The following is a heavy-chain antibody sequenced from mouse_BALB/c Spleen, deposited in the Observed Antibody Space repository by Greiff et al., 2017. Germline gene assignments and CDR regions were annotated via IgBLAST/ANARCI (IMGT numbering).Heavy chain of an antibody. CDR2: ISTYYGDA. J-gene: IGHJ1*01. Sequence: VKLMESGAELVRPGVSVKISCKGSGYTFTDYAMHWVKQSHAKSLEWIGVISTYYGDASYNQKFKGKATMTVDKSSSTAYMELARLTSEDSAIYYCARGLRYFDVWGAGTTVTVSS. D-gene: IGHD2-13*01. CDR3: ARGLRYFDV. CDR1: GYTFTDYA. V-gene: IGHV1S137*01.